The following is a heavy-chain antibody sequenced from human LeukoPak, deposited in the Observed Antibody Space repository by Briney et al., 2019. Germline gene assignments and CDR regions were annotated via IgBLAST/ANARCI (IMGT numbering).Heavy chain of an antibody. J-gene: IGHJ4*02. V-gene: IGHV3-7*01. D-gene: IGHD4-23*01. CDR1: GFTFNMYW. Sequence: GGSLRLSCAASGFTFNMYWMTWVRKAPGKGLESVAYINKDGSDKYYVDSVKGRFTVSRDSAKNSLYLQMNSLRAEDTAVYYCGRNAGYGGNSDYWGQGNLVTVSS. CDR3: GRNAGYGGNSDY. CDR2: INKDGSDK.